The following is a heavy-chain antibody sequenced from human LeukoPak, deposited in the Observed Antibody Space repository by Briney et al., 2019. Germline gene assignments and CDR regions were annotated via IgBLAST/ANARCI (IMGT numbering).Heavy chain of an antibody. CDR1: GFTFSNYA. Sequence: GGSLRLSCTASGFTFSNYAMSWVRQAAGKGLEWVSSINGRGDRTYYADSVKGRFTISRDNAKNSLYLQMNSLRAEDTAVYYCARVSGAARPGDDAFDIWGQGTMVTVSS. CDR2: INGRGDRT. D-gene: IGHD6-6*01. CDR3: ARVSGAARPGDDAFDI. V-gene: IGHV3-23*01. J-gene: IGHJ3*02.